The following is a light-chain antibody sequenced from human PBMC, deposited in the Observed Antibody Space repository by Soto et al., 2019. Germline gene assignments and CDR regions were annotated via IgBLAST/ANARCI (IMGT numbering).Light chain of an antibody. CDR2: RNN. Sequence: HSVLTQPPSASGTPGQRVTISCSGSSSNIGSNSVYWYQQFPGTAPKLLIYRNNRRPSGVPDRFSGSKSGTSASLAISGLRSEDEADYYCATWDDSLSVLYVFGDGTKVTVL. J-gene: IGLJ1*01. CDR1: SSNIGSNS. CDR3: ATWDDSLSVLYV. V-gene: IGLV1-47*01.